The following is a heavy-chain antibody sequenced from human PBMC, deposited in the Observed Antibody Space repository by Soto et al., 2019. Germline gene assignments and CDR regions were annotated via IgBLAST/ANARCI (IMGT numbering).Heavy chain of an antibody. D-gene: IGHD2-21*02. Sequence: GASVKVSCKASGYTFTALYMNWVRQAPGQGLDWMGCVNPNTGLTKLAQKFQGRVTMTRDTSISTAYMELTRLTSDDTAVYYCTTLRLDPWGQGTLVTVSS. J-gene: IGHJ5*02. CDR1: GYTFTALY. CDR3: TTLRLDP. CDR2: VNPNTGLT. V-gene: IGHV1-2*02.